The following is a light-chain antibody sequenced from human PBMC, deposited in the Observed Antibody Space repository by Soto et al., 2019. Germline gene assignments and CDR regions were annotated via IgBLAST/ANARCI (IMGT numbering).Light chain of an antibody. CDR2: GAS. J-gene: IGKJ4*01. V-gene: IGKV1D-16*01. Sequence: DIQMTQSPSSLSASVGDRVTITCRSSQYISSWLTWYQQTPGKAPKSLIYGASTLRGGVPSRFSGSGSGTDFTLTISSLQPDDSATYYCHQYKSNPLTFGGGTRVEI. CDR1: QYISSW. CDR3: HQYKSNPLT.